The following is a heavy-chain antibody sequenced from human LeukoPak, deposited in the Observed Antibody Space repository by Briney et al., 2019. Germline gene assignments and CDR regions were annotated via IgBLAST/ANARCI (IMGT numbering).Heavy chain of an antibody. Sequence: ASVKVSCKASGYTFTVYYMHWVRQAPGQGLEWMGWINPNSGGTNYAQKFQGRVTMTRDTSISTAYMELSRLRSDDTAVYYCARAPVLRYFDWLFSRAADVWGQGTTVTVSS. V-gene: IGHV1-2*02. J-gene: IGHJ6*02. CDR1: GYTFTVYY. CDR2: INPNSGGT. D-gene: IGHD3-9*01. CDR3: ARAPVLRYFDWLFSRAADV.